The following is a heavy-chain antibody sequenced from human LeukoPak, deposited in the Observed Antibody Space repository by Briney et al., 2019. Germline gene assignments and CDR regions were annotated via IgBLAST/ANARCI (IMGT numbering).Heavy chain of an antibody. CDR2: INPNSGGT. V-gene: IGHV1-2*02. CDR3: VRGGYYDILTGCLNY. CDR1: GYTFTGYY. J-gene: IGHJ4*02. Sequence: ASVKVSCKASGYTFTGYYMHWARQAPGQGLEWMGWINPNSGGTNYAQKFQGRVTMTRETSISTAYMELSRLRPDDTAVYYCVRGGYYDILTGCLNYWGQGTLVTVSS. D-gene: IGHD3-9*01.